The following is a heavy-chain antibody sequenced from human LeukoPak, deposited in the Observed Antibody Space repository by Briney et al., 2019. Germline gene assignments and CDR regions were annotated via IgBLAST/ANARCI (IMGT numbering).Heavy chain of an antibody. Sequence: PGGSLRLSCAASGFTFSSYWMSWVRQAPGKGLEWLANIRQDGSEKQYVDSVKGRFTISRDNAKNSLYLQMNSLRAKDMAVFFCVRESRSGTSYWGQGTLVTVSS. CDR1: GFTFSSYW. CDR2: IRQDGSEK. CDR3: VRESRSGTSY. V-gene: IGHV3-7*01. D-gene: IGHD3-10*01. J-gene: IGHJ4*02.